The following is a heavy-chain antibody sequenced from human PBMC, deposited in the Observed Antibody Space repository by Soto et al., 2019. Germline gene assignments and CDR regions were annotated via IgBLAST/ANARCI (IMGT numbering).Heavy chain of an antibody. CDR3: ARPLNTVVVAPAANF. V-gene: IGHV3-30*04. J-gene: IGHJ4*02. CDR2: ISYDGRNK. Sequence: GGSLRLSCAASGFTFSNYAIHWVRQAPGKGLEWVAVISYDGRNKYYADSLKGRFTISRDNSKNTLYLQMNSLRADDTAVYYCARPLNTVVVAPAANFWGQGTLVTVSS. CDR1: GFTFSNYA. D-gene: IGHD2-2*01.